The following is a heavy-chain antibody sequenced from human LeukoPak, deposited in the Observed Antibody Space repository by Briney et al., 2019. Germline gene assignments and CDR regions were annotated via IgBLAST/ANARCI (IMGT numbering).Heavy chain of an antibody. J-gene: IGHJ1*01. CDR1: GASISNYY. CDR2: IYYSRGT. V-gene: IGHV4-59*01. Sequence: PSETLSLTCTVSGASISNYYWSWSRQSPGKGLEWIGHIYYSRGTKYHPSLKSRLTISVATSKNQFSLKLSSVTAADTAVYYCASGRDLLTYFQHWGQGTLVTVSS. CDR3: ASGRDLLTYFQH. D-gene: IGHD1-26*01.